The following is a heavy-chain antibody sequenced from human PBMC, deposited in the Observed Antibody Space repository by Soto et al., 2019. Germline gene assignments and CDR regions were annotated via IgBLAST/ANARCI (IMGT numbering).Heavy chain of an antibody. Sequence: SETLSLTCTVSGGSISSYYWSWIRQPPGKGLEWIGYIYYSGSTNYNPSLKSRVTIPVDTSNNQFPLKLSSVTAADPAVYYCARGLQLDGFPPWGQGTLVTV. J-gene: IGHJ5*02. CDR1: GGSISSYY. CDR3: ARGLQLDGFPP. D-gene: IGHD6-6*01. V-gene: IGHV4-59*01. CDR2: IYYSGST.